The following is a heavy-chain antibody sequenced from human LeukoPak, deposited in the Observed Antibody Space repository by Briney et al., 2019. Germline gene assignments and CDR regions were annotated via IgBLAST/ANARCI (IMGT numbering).Heavy chain of an antibody. D-gene: IGHD3-10*01. J-gene: IGHJ5*02. CDR3: ARDGREGIPQFTMDP. Sequence: GGSLRLSCAASGFTFSSYAMSWVRQAPGKGLEWVAVIWYDGGNKYYADSVKGRFTISRDNSNNTLFLQVNSLRAEDTAVYYCARDGREGIPQFTMDPWGQGTLVTVSS. CDR1: GFTFSSYA. CDR2: IWYDGGNK. V-gene: IGHV3-33*08.